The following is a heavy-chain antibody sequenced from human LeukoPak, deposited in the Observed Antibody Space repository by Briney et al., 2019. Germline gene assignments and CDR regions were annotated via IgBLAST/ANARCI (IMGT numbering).Heavy chain of an antibody. CDR3: ARGFDDYYDSSYFDY. Sequence: GGSLRLSCAASGFTFSSYWMHWVRQAPGKGLVWVSRINSDGSSTSYADSVKGRFTISRDNAKNTLYLQMNSLRAEDTAVYYCARGFDDYYDSSYFDYWGQGTLVTVSS. J-gene: IGHJ4*02. CDR2: INSDGSST. D-gene: IGHD3-22*01. CDR1: GFTFSSYW. V-gene: IGHV3-74*01.